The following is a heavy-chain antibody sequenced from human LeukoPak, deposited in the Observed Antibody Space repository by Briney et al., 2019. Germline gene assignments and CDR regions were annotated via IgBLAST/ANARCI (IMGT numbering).Heavy chain of an antibody. V-gene: IGHV1-46*01. J-gene: IGHJ4*02. CDR3: ARGGPYHGWDY. Sequence: ASVKVSCKASGYTFSSYYMHWARQASGQGLEWVGRIDPNGGSTIYARNLQGRVTMTSDTSTSTGYMELSSLRSEDTAVYYCARGGPYHGWDYWGQGTLVTVSS. CDR1: GYTFSSYY. D-gene: IGHD2-15*01. CDR2: IDPNGGST.